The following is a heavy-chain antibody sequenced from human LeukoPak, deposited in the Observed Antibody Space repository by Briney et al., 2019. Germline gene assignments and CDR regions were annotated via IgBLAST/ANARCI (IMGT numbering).Heavy chain of an antibody. D-gene: IGHD3-10*01. CDR3: AKDRWYDGESGYFDH. CDR1: GFTFKNYA. V-gene: IGHV3-23*01. Sequence: PGGSLRLSCEASGFTFKNYAMSWVRQAPGKGLEWVSGLSGSEAATFYADSVKGRFTISRDNSNNTLYLRLNSLRAEDTAIYFCAKDRWYDGESGYFDHWGRGTLVTVSS. J-gene: IGHJ4*02. CDR2: LSGSEAAT.